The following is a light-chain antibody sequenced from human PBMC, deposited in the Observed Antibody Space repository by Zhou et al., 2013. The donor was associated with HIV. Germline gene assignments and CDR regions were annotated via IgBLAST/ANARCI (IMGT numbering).Light chain of an antibody. CDR2: RVS. CDR3: QQCNSYPLT. Sequence: DIQLTQSPSIMSASVGDRVIISCRASQSVGYWLAWYHQKPGRAPKLLIYRVSNLESGVPSRFSGSGFGTEFTLTISSLQPDDFATYYCQQCNSYPLTFGGGTKVEIK. CDR1: QSVGYW. V-gene: IGKV1-5*03. J-gene: IGKJ4*01.